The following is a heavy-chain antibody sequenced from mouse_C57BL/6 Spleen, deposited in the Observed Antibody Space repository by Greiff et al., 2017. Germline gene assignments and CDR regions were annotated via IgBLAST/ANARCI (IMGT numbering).Heavy chain of an antibody. CDR2: IDPSDSDT. D-gene: IGHD2-5*01. CDR1: GYTFTSYW. CDR3: ASNSNYLYFDY. J-gene: IGHJ2*01. V-gene: IGHV1-50*01. Sequence: QVQLQQPGAELVKPGASVKLSCKASGYTFTSYWMQWVKQRPGQGLEWIGEIDPSDSDTNYNQKFKGKATLTVDTSSSTAYMQLSSLTSEDSAVYYCASNSNYLYFDYWGQGTTLTVSS.